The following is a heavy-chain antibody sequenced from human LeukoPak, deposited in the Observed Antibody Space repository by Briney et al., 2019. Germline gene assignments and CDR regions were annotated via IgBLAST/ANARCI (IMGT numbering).Heavy chain of an antibody. CDR3: ARGKGYSSGWPLHDYYDGMDV. CDR1: GGTFSGYC. CDR2: IYHSGST. J-gene: IGHJ6*02. V-gene: IGHV4-34*01. Sequence: KPSETLPLTCVVYGGTFSGYCWSWIRQPPGKGMEWIGEIYHSGSTNHNPSLKSRVIKSIDTSKNQFSLKLSSVTGADTAVYYCARGKGYSSGWPLHDYYDGMDVWGQGTTVTVSS. D-gene: IGHD6-19*01.